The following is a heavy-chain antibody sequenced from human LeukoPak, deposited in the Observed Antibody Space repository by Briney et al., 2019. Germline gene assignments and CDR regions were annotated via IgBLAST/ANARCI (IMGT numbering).Heavy chain of an antibody. CDR2: IQTSGSI. D-gene: IGHD5-18*01. Sequence: SKTLSLTCTVSGGSVSSGTSYWNWIRQPAGKGLEWLGRIQTSGSINYNPSLMSRVTISVDMSRNQFSLNLSSVTAADTAVYYCARGKRGYKYGTDYFDYWGQGILVTVSS. CDR1: GGSVSSGTSY. CDR3: ARGKRGYKYGTDYFDY. V-gene: IGHV4-61*02. J-gene: IGHJ4*02.